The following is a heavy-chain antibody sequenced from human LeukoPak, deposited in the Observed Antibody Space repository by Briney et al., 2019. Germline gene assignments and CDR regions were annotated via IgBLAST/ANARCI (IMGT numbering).Heavy chain of an antibody. CDR1: GYTFTGYY. Sequence: ASVKVSCKASGYTFTGYYMHWVRQAPGQGLEWMGWINPNSGGTNYAQKFQGRVTMTRDTSISTAYMELSRLRSDDTAVYYCARDSCSSTSCLNWFDPWGQGTLVTVSS. V-gene: IGHV1-2*02. CDR3: ARDSCSSTSCLNWFDP. D-gene: IGHD2-2*01. J-gene: IGHJ5*02. CDR2: INPNSGGT.